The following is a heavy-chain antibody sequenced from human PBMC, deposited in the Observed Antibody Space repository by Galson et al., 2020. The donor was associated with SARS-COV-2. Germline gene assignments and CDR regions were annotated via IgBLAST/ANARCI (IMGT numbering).Heavy chain of an antibody. D-gene: IGHD2-2*01. CDR2: IYYSGST. J-gene: IGHJ5*02. CDR1: GGSISSYC. V-gene: IGHV4-59*01. CDR3: ARDARYCSSTSCSGFDP. Sequence: SETLSLTCTVSGGSISSYCWSWIRQPPGKGLEWIGYIYYSGSTNYNPSLKSRVTISVDTSKNQFSLKLSSVTAADTAVYYCARDARYCSSTSCSGFDPWGQGTLVTVSS.